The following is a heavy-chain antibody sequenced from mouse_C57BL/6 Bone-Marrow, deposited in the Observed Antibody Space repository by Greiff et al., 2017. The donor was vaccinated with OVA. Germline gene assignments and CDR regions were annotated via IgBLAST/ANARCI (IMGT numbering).Heavy chain of an antibody. CDR3: ARRGVGDDVGFAY. CDR1: GYSFTGYY. D-gene: IGHD2-12*01. V-gene: IGHV1-42*01. J-gene: IGHJ3*01. Sequence: EVQLQESGPELVKPGASVKISCKASGYSFTGYYMNWVKQSPEKSLEWIGEINPSTGGTTYNQKFKAKATLTVDKSSSTAYMQLQSLTSEDAAVYYCARRGVGDDVGFAYWGQGTLVTVSA. CDR2: INPSTGGT.